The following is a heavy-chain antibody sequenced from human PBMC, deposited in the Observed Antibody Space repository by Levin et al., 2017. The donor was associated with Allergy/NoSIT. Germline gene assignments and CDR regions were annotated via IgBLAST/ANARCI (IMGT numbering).Heavy chain of an antibody. CDR2: IKPAGTEK. CDR1: GFTFSNFY. V-gene: IGHV3-7*01. D-gene: IGHD4/OR15-4a*01. J-gene: IGHJ4*02. CDR3: ATEDYFRFDY. Sequence: PGGSLRLSCAASGFTFSNFYMSWVRQAPGKGLEWVAKIKPAGTEKTYVDSVKDRFTISRDNAKNSLYLQMNSLRAEDTAVYYCATEDYFRFDYWGQGTLVTVS.